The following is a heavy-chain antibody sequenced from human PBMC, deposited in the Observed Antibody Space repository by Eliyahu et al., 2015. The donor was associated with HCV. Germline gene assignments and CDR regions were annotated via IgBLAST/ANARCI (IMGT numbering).Heavy chain of an antibody. J-gene: IGHJ4*02. CDR3: ARHLGSRLRFLEWLFPSYFDY. CDR1: GGSISSSSYY. D-gene: IGHD3-3*01. CDR2: IYYSGST. V-gene: IGHV4-39*01. Sequence: QLQLQESGPGLVKPSETLSLTCTVSGGSISSSSYYWGWIRQPPGKGLEWIGSIYYSGSTYYNPSLKSRVTISVDTSKNQFSLKLSSVTAADTAVYYCARHLGSRLRFLEWLFPSYFDYWGQGTLVTVSS.